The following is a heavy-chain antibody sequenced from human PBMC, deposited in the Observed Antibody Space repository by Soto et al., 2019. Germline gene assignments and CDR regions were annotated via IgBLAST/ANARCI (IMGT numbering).Heavy chain of an antibody. Sequence: EVQLVESGGGLVQPGGSLRLSCAASGFTFSGYWMTWARQAPGKGLEWVAQIKDDGSEKFYVDSVKGRFTISRDNADNLLYCQMNSLRAEDTAVYFCARDGYCSGGRCYRRNDYWGQGTLVIVSS. V-gene: IGHV3-7*01. J-gene: IGHJ4*02. CDR2: IKDDGSEK. CDR3: ARDGYCSGGRCYRRNDY. CDR1: GFTFSGYW. D-gene: IGHD2-15*01.